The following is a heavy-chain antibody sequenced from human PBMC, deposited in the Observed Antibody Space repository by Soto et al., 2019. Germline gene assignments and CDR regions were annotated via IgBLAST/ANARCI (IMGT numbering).Heavy chain of an antibody. J-gene: IGHJ6*02. D-gene: IGHD3-3*01. CDR2: ISYDGSNK. CDR1: GFTFSSYA. Sequence: QVQLVESGGGVVQPGRSLRLSCAASGFTFSSYAMHWVRQAPGKGLEWVAVISYDGSNKYYADSVKGRFTISRDNSKNTLHLHMNSLRAEDTAVYYCARRTVPYDFWSDGMDVWGQGTTVTVSS. CDR3: ARRTVPYDFWSDGMDV. V-gene: IGHV3-30-3*01.